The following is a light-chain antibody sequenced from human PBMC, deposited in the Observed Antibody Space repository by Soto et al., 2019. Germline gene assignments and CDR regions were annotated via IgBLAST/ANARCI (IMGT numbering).Light chain of an antibody. CDR3: SSYTTSNTRQIV. J-gene: IGLJ1*01. V-gene: IGLV2-14*03. CDR2: DVT. CDR1: SSDVGGYNY. Sequence: QSALTQPASVSGSPGQSITISCTGTSSDVGGYNYVSWYQHHPGKAPKPIIYDVTNRPSGVSNPVSGSKSGNTASLTISGLQPEDEADYYCSSYTTSNTRQIVFGTGTKVTVL.